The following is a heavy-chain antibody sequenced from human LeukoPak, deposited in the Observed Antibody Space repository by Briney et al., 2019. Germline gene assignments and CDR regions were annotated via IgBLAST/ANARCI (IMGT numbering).Heavy chain of an antibody. CDR3: AKETYSSGSH. J-gene: IGHJ4*02. Sequence: NPRGSLRLSCAASGFIFSDYYMSWIRQAPRKGLEWVSYISSSNSYTNYADSVKGRFTISRDNAKKSLYLEMNSLRAEDTAVYYCAKETYSSGSHWGQGTLVTVSS. CDR2: ISSSNSYT. CDR1: GFIFSDYY. D-gene: IGHD6-19*01. V-gene: IGHV3-11*06.